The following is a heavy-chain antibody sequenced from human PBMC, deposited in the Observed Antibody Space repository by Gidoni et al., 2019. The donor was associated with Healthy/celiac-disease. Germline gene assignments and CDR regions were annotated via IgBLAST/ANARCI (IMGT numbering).Heavy chain of an antibody. CDR1: GFTFSSYA. D-gene: IGHD3-3*01. V-gene: IGHV3-23*01. CDR3: AKDVATTYDFWSGYYNYYYYYMDV. CDR2: ISGSGGST. Sequence: EVQLLESGGGLVQPGGSLRLSCAGSGFTFSSYAMSWVRQAPGQGLEWVSAISGSGGSTYYADSVKGLFTISRDNSKNTLYLQMNSLRAEDTAVYYCAKDVATTYDFWSGYYNYYYYYMDVWGKGTTVTVSS. J-gene: IGHJ6*03.